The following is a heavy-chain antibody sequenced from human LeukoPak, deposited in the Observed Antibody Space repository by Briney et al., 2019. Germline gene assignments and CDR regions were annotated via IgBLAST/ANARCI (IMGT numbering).Heavy chain of an antibody. V-gene: IGHV1-69*04. Sequence: GASVKVSCKASVGTFSSYAICWVRQAPGQGLAWMGRIIPILGIANYAQKFQGRVTITADKSTSTAYMELSSLRSEDTAVYYCARDQPTTVTTAGDYWGQGTRVTVSS. J-gene: IGHJ4*02. D-gene: IGHD4-17*01. CDR3: ARDQPTTVTTAGDY. CDR1: VGTFSSYA. CDR2: IIPILGIA.